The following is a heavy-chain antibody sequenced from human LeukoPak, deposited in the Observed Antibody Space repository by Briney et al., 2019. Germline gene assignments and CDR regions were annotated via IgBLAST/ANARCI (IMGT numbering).Heavy chain of an antibody. D-gene: IGHD2/OR15-2a*01. J-gene: IGHJ4*02. CDR2: INHSGST. V-gene: IGHV4-34*01. Sequence: PSETLSLTCAVYGGSFSGYYWSWIRQPPGKGLEWIGEINHSGSTNYNPSLKSRVTISVDTSKNQFSLKLSSVTAADTAVYYCARVRRGSNFDYWGQGTLVTVSS. CDR1: GGSFSGYY. CDR3: ARVRRGSNFDY.